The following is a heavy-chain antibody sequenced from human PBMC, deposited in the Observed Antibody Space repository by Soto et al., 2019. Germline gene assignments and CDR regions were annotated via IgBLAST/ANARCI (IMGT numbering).Heavy chain of an antibody. CDR1: GVTFSSYA. CDR2: IIPIFGTA. D-gene: IGHD2-2*02. J-gene: IGHJ6*02. CDR3: ASFDCSSTSCYTRYYYYGMDV. Sequence: SVKVSCKASGVTFSSYAISWVRQAPGQGLEWMGGIIPIFGTANYAQKFQGRVTITADESTSTAYMELSSLRSEDTAVYYCASFDCSSTSCYTRYYYYGMDVWGQGTTVTVSS. V-gene: IGHV1-69*13.